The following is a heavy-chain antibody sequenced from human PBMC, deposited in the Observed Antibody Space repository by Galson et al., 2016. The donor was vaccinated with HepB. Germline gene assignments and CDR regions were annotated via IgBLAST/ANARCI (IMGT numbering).Heavy chain of an antibody. Sequence: SLRLSCAASGFTFSNDWMRWVRQAPGKGLEWVSSISSSSSTTYYADSVKGRFTISRDNAKNSLYLQMNSLRDEDTAVYYCARYDYGDYVVDNWGQGTLVTVSS. CDR2: ISSSSSTT. CDR3: ARYDYGDYVVDN. D-gene: IGHD4-17*01. CDR1: GFTFSNDW. V-gene: IGHV3-48*02. J-gene: IGHJ4*02.